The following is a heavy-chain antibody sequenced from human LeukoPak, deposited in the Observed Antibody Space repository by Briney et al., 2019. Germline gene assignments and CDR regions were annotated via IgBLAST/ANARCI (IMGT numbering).Heavy chain of an antibody. CDR3: ARQWEYQLSNWFDP. CDR2: IYHSGST. J-gene: IGHJ5*02. V-gene: IGHV4-30-2*01. CDR1: CGSISSGGYS. Sequence: SETLSLTCAVSCGSISSGGYSWSWIRQPPGKGLEWIGYIYHSGSTYYNPSLKSRVTISVDRSKNQFSLKLSSVTAADTAVYYCARQWEYQLSNWFDPWGQGTLVTVSS. D-gene: IGHD2-2*01.